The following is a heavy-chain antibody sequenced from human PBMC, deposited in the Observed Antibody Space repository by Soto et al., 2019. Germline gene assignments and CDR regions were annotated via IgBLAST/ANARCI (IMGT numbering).Heavy chain of an antibody. CDR1: GGSISSYY. Sequence: SETLSLTCTVSGGSISSYYWSWIRQPPGKGLEWIGYIYYSGSTNYNPSLKSRVTISVDTSKNQFSLKLSSVTAADTAVYYCAREGGDGYHFDYWGQGTLVTVSS. CDR2: IYYSGST. CDR3: AREGGDGYHFDY. V-gene: IGHV4-59*01. D-gene: IGHD3-16*01. J-gene: IGHJ4*02.